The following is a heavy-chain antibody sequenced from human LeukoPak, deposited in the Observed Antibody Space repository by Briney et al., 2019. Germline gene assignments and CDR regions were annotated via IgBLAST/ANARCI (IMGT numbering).Heavy chain of an antibody. CDR1: GFTFSSYW. D-gene: IGHD3-10*01. CDR3: ARPMNTGGSGSHYRPLDY. CDR2: LNQDGSEK. J-gene: IGHJ4*02. Sequence: GGSLRLSCAASGFTFSSYWMSWVRQAPGKGLEWVANLNQDGSEKYYVDSLKGRFTISRDNAQNSLYLQMNSLRAEDTAVYYCARPMNTGGSGSHYRPLDYWGQGTLVTVSS. V-gene: IGHV3-7*01.